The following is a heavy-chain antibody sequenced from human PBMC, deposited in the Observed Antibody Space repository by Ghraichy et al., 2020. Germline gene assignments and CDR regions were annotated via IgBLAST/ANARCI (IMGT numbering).Heavy chain of an antibody. CDR2: ISSSSSTI. V-gene: IGHV3-48*02. CDR3: ARGYYYDSSGYPSYFDY. CDR1: GFTLSSYS. D-gene: IGHD3-22*01. Sequence: GESLNISCAASGFTLSSYSMNWVRQAPGKGLEWVSYISSSSSTIYYADSVKGRFTISRDNAKNSLYLQMNSLRDEDTAVYYCARGYYYDSSGYPSYFDYWGQGTLVTVSS. J-gene: IGHJ4*02.